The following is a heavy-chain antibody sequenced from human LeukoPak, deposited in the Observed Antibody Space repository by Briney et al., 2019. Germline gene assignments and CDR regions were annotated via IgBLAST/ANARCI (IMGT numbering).Heavy chain of an antibody. V-gene: IGHV3-7*01. Sequence: GGSLRLSCAASGFTFSSYWMTWIRQAPGKGLEWVANIKQDGSEKYYVDSVKGRFTISRDNAKNSLYLQMNSLRAEDTAVYYCARDTGGGYSCYDCWGQGALVTASS. CDR2: IKQDGSEK. J-gene: IGHJ4*02. CDR1: GFTFSSYW. CDR3: ARDTGGGYSCYDC. D-gene: IGHD5-18*01.